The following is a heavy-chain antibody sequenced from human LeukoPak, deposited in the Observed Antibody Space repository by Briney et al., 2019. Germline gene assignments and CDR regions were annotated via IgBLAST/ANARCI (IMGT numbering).Heavy chain of an antibody. V-gene: IGHV3-11*04. D-gene: IGHD5-12*01. CDR3: ARAPLRGYSGYAFDY. J-gene: IGHJ4*02. CDR1: GFNINDYY. CDR2: IGDGGRDI. Sequence: PGGSLRLSCAASGFNINDYYMAWIRQAPGKGLEWLSYIGDGGRDINYAAFVKGRFTISRDNARNSLYLQLNSLRAEDTAVYYCARAPLRGYSGYAFDYWAQGTLVTVSS.